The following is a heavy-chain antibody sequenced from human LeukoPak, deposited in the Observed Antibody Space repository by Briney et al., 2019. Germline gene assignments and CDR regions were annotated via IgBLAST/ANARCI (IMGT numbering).Heavy chain of an antibody. V-gene: IGHV3-23*01. Sequence: GGSLTLPCAASGFTFSIYAMSGVRQAPGKGLEWVSAISGSGGSTYYADSVKGRFTISRDNSKNTLYLQMNSLRAEDTAVYYCAKDVAAEIPRLFDYWGQGTLVTVSS. J-gene: IGHJ4*02. CDR1: GFTFSIYA. CDR3: AKDVAAEIPRLFDY. CDR2: ISGSGGST. D-gene: IGHD5-12*01.